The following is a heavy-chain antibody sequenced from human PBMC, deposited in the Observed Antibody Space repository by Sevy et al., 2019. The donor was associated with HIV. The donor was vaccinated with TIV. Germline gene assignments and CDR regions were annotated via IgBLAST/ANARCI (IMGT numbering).Heavy chain of an antibody. CDR1: GVTFSNYA. D-gene: IGHD3-16*01. CDR3: ARDRASGICYGGDIDN. CDR2: ITISGGTT. J-gene: IGHJ4*02. V-gene: IGHV3-23*01. Sequence: GGSLRLSCAASGVTFSNYAMSWVRQAPGKGLEWVSDITISGGTTYYADSVKGRFNISRDNSKNTLYLQMNSLRAEDTAVYYCARDRASGICYGGDIDNWGQGTLVTVSS.